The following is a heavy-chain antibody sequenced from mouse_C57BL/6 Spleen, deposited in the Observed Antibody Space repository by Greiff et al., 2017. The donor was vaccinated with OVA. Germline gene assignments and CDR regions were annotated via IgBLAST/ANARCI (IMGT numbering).Heavy chain of an antibody. J-gene: IGHJ4*01. V-gene: IGHV1-82*01. CDR1: GYAFSSSW. CDR3: ARPGAMDV. Sequence: VKLQESGPELVKPGASVKISCKASGYAFSSSWMNWVKQRPGKGLEWIGRIYPGAGDTNYNGKFKGKATLSADKSSSTAYMQLSSLTSEDSAVYFCARPGAMDVWGQGTSVTVSS. CDR2: IYPGAGDT.